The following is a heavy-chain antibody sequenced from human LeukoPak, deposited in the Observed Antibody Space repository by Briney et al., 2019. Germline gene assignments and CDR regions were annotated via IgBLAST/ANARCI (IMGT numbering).Heavy chain of an antibody. J-gene: IGHJ3*02. Sequence: SETLSLTCAVNGGSFSRHFWNWIRQPPGKGLEWIGEIYHSGTTNYNPSLKSRLTISVDTSRNQFSLKLNSVTAADTAAYFCARYDYGITDAFDIWGQGTMVTVSS. CDR1: GGSFSRHF. CDR3: ARYDYGITDAFDI. D-gene: IGHD4-17*01. V-gene: IGHV4-34*01. CDR2: IYHSGTT.